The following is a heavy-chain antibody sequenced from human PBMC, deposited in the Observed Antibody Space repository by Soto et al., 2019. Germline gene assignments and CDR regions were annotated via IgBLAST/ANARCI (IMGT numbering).Heavy chain of an antibody. V-gene: IGHV4-30-2*01. Sequence: SETLSLTCAVSGGSISSGGYSWSWIRQPPGKGLEWIGYIYHSGSTYYNPSLKSRVTISVDRSKNQFSLKLSSVTAADTAVYYCARAPMARIYFQHWGQGTLVTVSS. CDR1: GGSISSGGYS. CDR2: IYHSGST. J-gene: IGHJ1*01. CDR3: ARAPMARIYFQH. D-gene: IGHD3-10*01.